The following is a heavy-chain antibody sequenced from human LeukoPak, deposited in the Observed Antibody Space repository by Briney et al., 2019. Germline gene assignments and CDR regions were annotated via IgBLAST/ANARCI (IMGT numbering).Heavy chain of an antibody. CDR3: AKDLHWGIGTFDI. D-gene: IGHD7-27*01. CDR2: ISSSGGRT. Sequence: PGGSLRLSCAASGFSFSTYGMNWVRQAPGKGLEWVSTISSSGGRTYYADSVKGRFTVSRDNSKNALSLQMNRLRVEDTAVYFCAKDLHWGIGTFDIWGQGTMVIVSS. J-gene: IGHJ3*02. V-gene: IGHV3-23*01. CDR1: GFSFSTYG.